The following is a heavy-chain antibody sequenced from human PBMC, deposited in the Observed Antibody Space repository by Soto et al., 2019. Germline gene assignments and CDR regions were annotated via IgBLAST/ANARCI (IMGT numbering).Heavy chain of an antibody. V-gene: IGHV1-2*02. CDR3: ARDRYCSSTSCLEGWFGP. CDR2: INPNSGGT. D-gene: IGHD2-2*01. Sequence: ASVKVSCKASGYTFTGYYMHWVRQAPGQGLEWMGWINPNSGGTNYAQKFQGRVTMTRDTSISTAYMELSRLRSDDTAVYYCARDRYCSSTSCLEGWFGPWGQGTLVTVSS. J-gene: IGHJ5*02. CDR1: GYTFTGYY.